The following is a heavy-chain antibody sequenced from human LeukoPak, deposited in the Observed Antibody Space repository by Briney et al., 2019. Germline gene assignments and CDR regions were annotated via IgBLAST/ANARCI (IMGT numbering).Heavy chain of an antibody. J-gene: IGHJ4*02. Sequence: GGSLRLSCAGSGLTFRNYGMTWVRQAPGKGLEWVSAITGNGGGTYYAHSVKGRFTISRDNSMNTLYLQMNSLRAEDTAVYYCAKVRWGSDNALDSWGQGTLVTGSS. CDR2: ITGNGGGT. CDR1: GLTFRNYG. CDR3: AKVRWGSDNALDS. D-gene: IGHD3-16*01. V-gene: IGHV3-23*01.